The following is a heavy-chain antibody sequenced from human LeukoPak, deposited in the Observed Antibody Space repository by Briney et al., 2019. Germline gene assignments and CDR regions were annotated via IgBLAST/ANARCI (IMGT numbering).Heavy chain of an antibody. Sequence: SETLSLTCTVSGGSISSYYWSWIRQPPGKGLEWIGYIYYSGSTNYNPSLKRRVTISVDTSKNQFSLKLSSVTAADTAVYYCARVRDYYSYYYYMDVWGKGTTVTISS. V-gene: IGHV4-59*01. CDR1: GGSISSYY. CDR2: IYYSGST. J-gene: IGHJ6*03. D-gene: IGHD2-21*01. CDR3: ARVRDYYSYYYYMDV.